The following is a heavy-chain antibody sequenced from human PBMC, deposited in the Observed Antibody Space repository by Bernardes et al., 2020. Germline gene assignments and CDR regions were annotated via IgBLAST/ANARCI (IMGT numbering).Heavy chain of an antibody. CDR1: GFTFSSYA. V-gene: IGHV3-23*01. Sequence: GGSLRLSCAASGFTFSSYAMSWVRQAPGKGLEWVSGISGGGGTTYYADSVKGRFTISRDNSKNTLYLQMNSLRAEDTAVYYCAKRDRSHGDYFPFDYWGQGTLVTVSS. CDR3: AKRDRSHGDYFPFDY. CDR2: ISGGGGTT. J-gene: IGHJ4*02. D-gene: IGHD4-17*01.